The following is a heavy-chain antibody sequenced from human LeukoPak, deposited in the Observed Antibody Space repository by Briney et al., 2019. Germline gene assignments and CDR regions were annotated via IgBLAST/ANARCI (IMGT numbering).Heavy chain of an antibody. J-gene: IGHJ4*02. CDR1: GYTFTSYD. V-gene: IGHV1-8*01. Sequence: ASVKVSCKASGYTFTSYDINWVRQATGQGLAWMGWMNPNSGDTAYVQKFQGRVTMTRDTSINTAYMEVSSLRSEDTAVYYCTRGSFGSGSYNDYWGQGTLVTVSS. CDR3: TRGSFGSGSYNDY. D-gene: IGHD3-10*01. CDR2: MNPNSGDT.